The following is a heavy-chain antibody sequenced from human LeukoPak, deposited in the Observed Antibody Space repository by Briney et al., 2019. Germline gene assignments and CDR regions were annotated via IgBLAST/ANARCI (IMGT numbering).Heavy chain of an antibody. CDR3: ARGNSPLGYCSSTSCYDFDY. D-gene: IGHD2-2*01. Sequence: SVKVSCKASGGTFSSYAISWVRQAPGHGLEWMGGIIPIFGTANYAQKFQGRVTITADESTSTAYMELSSLRSEDTAVYYCARGNSPLGYCSSTSCYDFDYWGQGTLVTVSS. V-gene: IGHV1-69*13. CDR2: IIPIFGTA. J-gene: IGHJ4*02. CDR1: GGTFSSYA.